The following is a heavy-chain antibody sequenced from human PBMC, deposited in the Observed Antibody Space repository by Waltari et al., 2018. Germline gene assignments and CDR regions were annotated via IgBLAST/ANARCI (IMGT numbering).Heavy chain of an antibody. J-gene: IGHJ4*01. CDR2: ISSADYS. CDR1: GFTCRDYS. V-gene: IGHV3-21*01. Sequence: EVQLVESGGGLVNPGGSLRLSCAASGFTCRDYSMTWVRQAPGKGLEWVSSISSADYSLDADSMKGRFIISRDNAKNSLYLQMNGLRGEDTAVYYCARVIVYSDSPVCDFWGQGTLVIVSS. D-gene: IGHD2-21*01. CDR3: ARVIVYSDSPVCDF.